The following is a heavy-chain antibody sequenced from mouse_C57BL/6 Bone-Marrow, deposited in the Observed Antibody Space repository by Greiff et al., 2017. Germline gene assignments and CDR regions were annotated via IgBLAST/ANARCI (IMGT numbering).Heavy chain of an antibody. V-gene: IGHV2-9*01. J-gene: IGHJ2*01. CDR2: IWGGGST. CDR1: GFSLTSYG. D-gene: IGHD3-2*02. CDR3: AKAEDSSGYG. Sequence: VKLQESGPGLVAPSQSLSITCTVSGFSLTSYGVDWVRQPPGKGLEWLGVIWGGGSTNYNSARMSRLSISKDNSKSQVFLKMNSRQPDDTAMYYCAKAEDSSGYGWGQGTTLTVSS.